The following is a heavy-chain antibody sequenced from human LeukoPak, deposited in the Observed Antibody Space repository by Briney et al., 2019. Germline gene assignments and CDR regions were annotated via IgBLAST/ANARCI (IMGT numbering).Heavy chain of an antibody. J-gene: IGHJ6*03. CDR3: ARGVVVPAAILPSNYYYYYYMDV. CDR1: GYTFTNYG. CDR2: ISAYNGNT. V-gene: IGHV1-18*01. Sequence: ASVKVSCEASGYTFTNYGISWVRQAPGQGLEWMGWISAYNGNTNYAQKLQGRVTMTIDTSTGTAYMELRSLRSDDAAVYYCARGVVVPAAILPSNYYYYYYMDVWGKGTTVTVSS. D-gene: IGHD2-2*02.